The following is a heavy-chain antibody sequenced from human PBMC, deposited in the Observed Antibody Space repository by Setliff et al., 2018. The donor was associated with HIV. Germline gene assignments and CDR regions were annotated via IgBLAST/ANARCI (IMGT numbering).Heavy chain of an antibody. Sequence: SETLSLTCTVSGGSISPYYWTWIRQPPGKGLEWTGSIYHTGRTYYNRSLESRLTISIDTSKNQFSLKLTSVTAADTAMYYCASRIYYYDEGRVLREEGFVPWGQGTLVTVSS. CDR2: IYHTGRT. V-gene: IGHV4-59*04. CDR1: GGSISPYY. D-gene: IGHD3-22*01. J-gene: IGHJ5*02. CDR3: ASRIYYYDEGRVLREEGFVP.